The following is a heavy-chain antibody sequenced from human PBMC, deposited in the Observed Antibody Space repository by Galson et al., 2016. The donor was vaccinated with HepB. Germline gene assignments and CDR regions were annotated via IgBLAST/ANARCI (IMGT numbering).Heavy chain of an antibody. CDR1: GYTFTSFG. CDR3: ARGPPGGNSGSHYVWYYFDF. D-gene: IGHD1-26*01. J-gene: IGHJ4*02. V-gene: IGHV1-18*01. Sequence: SVKVSCKASGYTFTSFGFSWVRQAPGQGLEWMGWISGFSGNANYAQELQGRVTMTTDTSTTTTYMELRSLRSDDTAVYYCARGPPGGNSGSHYVWYYFDFWGPGTLVTVSS. CDR2: ISGFSGNA.